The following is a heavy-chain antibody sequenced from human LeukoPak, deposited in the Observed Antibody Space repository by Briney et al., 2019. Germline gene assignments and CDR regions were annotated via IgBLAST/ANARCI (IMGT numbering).Heavy chain of an antibody. J-gene: IGHJ5*02. V-gene: IGHV3-30*18. Sequence: GGSLRLSCAASGFTFSDYYMSWIRQAPGKGLEWVALILFDGSNQYYADSVKGRFTISRDNSKNTLYLQMNSLTTEDTAVYHCAKGYTTNWYNWFDPWGQGTLVTVSS. CDR1: GFTFSDYY. CDR3: AKGYTTNWYNWFDP. D-gene: IGHD2-2*02. CDR2: ILFDGSNQ.